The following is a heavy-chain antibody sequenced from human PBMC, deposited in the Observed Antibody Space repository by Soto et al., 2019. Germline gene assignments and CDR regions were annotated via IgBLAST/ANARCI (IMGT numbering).Heavy chain of an antibody. J-gene: IGHJ4*02. CDR1: GGSISSYY. CDR2: IYNSVNT. CDR3: AAPPRY. D-gene: IGHD6-6*01. V-gene: IGHV4-59*01. Sequence: QVQLQESGPGLVKPSETLSLTCTVSGGSISSYYWNWIRQPPGKGLEWIGYIYNSVNTNYNPSLRSRVTLSVDTSKNQFSLKLTSVTAADTAVYYCAAPPRYWGPGTLVTVSS.